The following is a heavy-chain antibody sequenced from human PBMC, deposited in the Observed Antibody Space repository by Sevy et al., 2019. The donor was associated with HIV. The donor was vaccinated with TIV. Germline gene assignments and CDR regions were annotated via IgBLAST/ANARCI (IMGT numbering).Heavy chain of an antibody. CDR1: GFTFSDYD. V-gene: IGHV3-11*01. D-gene: IGHD6-13*01. Sequence: GGSLRLSCAASGFTFSDYDMSWIRQAPGKGLEWVSYISSSGSTIYYANSVKGRFTISGDNAKNSLYLQMNSLRAEDTAVYYCASRIAAAGWYNWFDPWGQGTLVTVSS. CDR3: ASRIAAAGWYNWFDP. CDR2: ISSSGSTI. J-gene: IGHJ5*02.